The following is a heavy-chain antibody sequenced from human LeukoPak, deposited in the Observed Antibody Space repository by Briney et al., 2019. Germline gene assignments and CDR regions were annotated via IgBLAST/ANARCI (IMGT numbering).Heavy chain of an antibody. D-gene: IGHD3-10*01. V-gene: IGHV4-4*09. J-gene: IGHJ5*02. CDR1: GGSISSYY. Sequence: PSETLSLTCTVSGGSISSYYWSWIRQPPGKGLEWIGYIYTSGSTNYNPSLKSRVTISVDTSKNQFSLKLSSVTAADTAVYYCARGVLLWFGELLRWFDPWGQGTLVTVPS. CDR2: IYTSGST. CDR3: ARGVLLWFGELLRWFDP.